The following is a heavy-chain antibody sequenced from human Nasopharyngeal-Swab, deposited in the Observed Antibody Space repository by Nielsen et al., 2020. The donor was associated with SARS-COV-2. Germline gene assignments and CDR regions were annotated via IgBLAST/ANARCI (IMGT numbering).Heavy chain of an antibody. Sequence: PGKGLEWIGYIYYSGSTNYNPSLKSRVTISVDTSKNQFSRKLSSVTAADTAVYYCARVWGATCLNWGQGTLVTVSS. V-gene: IGHV4-59*13. CDR2: IYYSGST. D-gene: IGHD1-26*01. J-gene: IGHJ4*02. CDR3: ARVWGATCLN.